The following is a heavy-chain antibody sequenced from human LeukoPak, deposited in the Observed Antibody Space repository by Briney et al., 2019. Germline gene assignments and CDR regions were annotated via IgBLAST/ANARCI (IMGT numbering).Heavy chain of an antibody. Sequence: GGSLRLSCAASGFTLSSYGVHWVRQAPGKGLEWVAFIRFDGSNENYADSVKGRFTISRDTSKDTLYLQMNSLRAEDTAVYYCAKRGSYYYYMDVWGKGTTVTVSS. CDR1: GFTLSSYG. V-gene: IGHV3-30*02. CDR3: AKRGSYYYYMDV. J-gene: IGHJ6*03. CDR2: IRFDGSNE. D-gene: IGHD3-10*01.